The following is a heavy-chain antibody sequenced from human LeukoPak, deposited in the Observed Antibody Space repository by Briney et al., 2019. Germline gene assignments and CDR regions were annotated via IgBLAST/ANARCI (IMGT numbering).Heavy chain of an antibody. CDR3: ARITLTTRSPTHFDY. Sequence: PGGTLRLSCAASGFTFSNYWMSWVRQGPGGGLEWIGSIYHSGSTYYNPSLKSRVTISVDTSKNQFSLKLSSVTAADTAVYYCARITLTTRSPTHFDYWGQGTLVTVSS. CDR1: GFTFSNYW. V-gene: IGHV4-38-2*01. CDR2: IYHSGST. J-gene: IGHJ4*02. D-gene: IGHD2-15*01.